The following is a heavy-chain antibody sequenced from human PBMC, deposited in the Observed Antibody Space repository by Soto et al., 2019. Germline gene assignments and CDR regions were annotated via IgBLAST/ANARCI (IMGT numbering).Heavy chain of an antibody. J-gene: IGHJ4*02. CDR2: INPSGGST. Sequence: GASVKVSCKASGYTFTSYYMHWVRQAPGQGLEWMGIINPSGGSTSYAQKFQGRVTMTRDTSTSTVYMELSSLRSEDTAVYYCARQRAFETYYDFWSGYPIDYWGQGTLVTVSS. D-gene: IGHD3-3*01. CDR1: GYTFTSYY. CDR3: ARQRAFETYYDFWSGYPIDY. V-gene: IGHV1-46*01.